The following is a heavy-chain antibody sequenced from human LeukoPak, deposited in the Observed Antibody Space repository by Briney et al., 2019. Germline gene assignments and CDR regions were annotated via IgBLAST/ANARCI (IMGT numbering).Heavy chain of an antibody. J-gene: IGHJ5*02. V-gene: IGHV4-59*01. D-gene: IGHD3-10*01. CDR2: IYYSGST. Sequence: SETLSLTCTVSGGSISSYYWSWIRQPPGKGLEWIGYIYYSGSTNYNPSLKSRVTISVDTSKNQFSLKLSSVTAADTAVYYCAREEGTMVRGVIKSWFDPWGQGTLVTVSS. CDR3: AREEGTMVRGVIKSWFDP. CDR1: GGSISSYY.